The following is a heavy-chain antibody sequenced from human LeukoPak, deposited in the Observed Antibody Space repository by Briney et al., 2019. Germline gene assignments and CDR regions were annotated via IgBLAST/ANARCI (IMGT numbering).Heavy chain of an antibody. D-gene: IGHD3-22*01. CDR3: ARANRGYYDCRGPWAFDI. Sequence: GGSLRLSCAASGFTFSSYTFDWVRQAPGKGLEWVSSITGCDVFIYQADSVKGRFTVSRDNAKNTLYLQMNRLRAEDTAVYYCARANRGYYDCRGPWAFDIWGQGTMVTVSS. CDR2: ITGCDVFI. V-gene: IGHV3-21*01. CDR1: GFTFSSYT. J-gene: IGHJ3*02.